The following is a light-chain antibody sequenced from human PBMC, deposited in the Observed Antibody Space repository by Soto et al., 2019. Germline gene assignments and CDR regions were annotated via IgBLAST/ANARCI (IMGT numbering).Light chain of an antibody. Sequence: QSALTQPASVSGSPGQSITISCTGTSSDVGGYNYVSWYQQHPGKAPKLMIYEVSNRPSGVSNRFSGSKSSNTASLTISGRQAEDEADYYCSSYTSSRVFGGGTKLTVL. CDR3: SSYTSSRV. CDR1: SSDVGGYNY. J-gene: IGLJ2*01. V-gene: IGLV2-14*01. CDR2: EVS.